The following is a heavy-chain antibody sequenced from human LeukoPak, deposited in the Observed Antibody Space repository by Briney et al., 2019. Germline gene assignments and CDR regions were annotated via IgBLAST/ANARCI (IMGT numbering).Heavy chain of an antibody. CDR1: GASISGYY. J-gene: IGHJ4*02. D-gene: IGHD6-19*01. CDR3: ARGDSSGWFESFYFDY. Sequence: PSETLSLTCTVSGASISGYYWSWIRQPPGKELKWIGYIYYSGSTNYNPSLKSRVTISVDTSKNQFSLKLSSVTAADTAVYYCARGDSSGWFESFYFDYWGQGTLVTVSS. V-gene: IGHV4-59*08. CDR2: IYYSGST.